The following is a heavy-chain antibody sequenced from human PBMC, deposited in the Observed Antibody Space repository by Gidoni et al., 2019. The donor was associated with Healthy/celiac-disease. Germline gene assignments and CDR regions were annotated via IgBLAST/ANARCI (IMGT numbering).Heavy chain of an antibody. J-gene: IGHJ5*02. D-gene: IGHD2-2*02. V-gene: IGHV1-69*01. CDR2: IIPIFGTA. CDR3: ARDRRVRYCSSTSCYKWENWFDP. Sequence: QVQLVQSGAEVKKPGSSVKVSCKASGGTFSSYAISWVRQAPGQGLEWMGGIIPIFGTANYAQKFQGRVTITADESTSTAYMELSSLRSEDTAVYYCARDRRVRYCSSTSCYKWENWFDPWGQGTLVTVSS. CDR1: GGTFSSYA.